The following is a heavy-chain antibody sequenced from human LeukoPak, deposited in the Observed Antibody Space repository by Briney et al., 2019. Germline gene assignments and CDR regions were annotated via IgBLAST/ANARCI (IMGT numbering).Heavy chain of an antibody. J-gene: IGHJ4*02. CDR2: ISGSGGST. CDR1: GFTFSSYA. V-gene: IGHV3-23*01. D-gene: IGHD3-22*01. CDR3: ARYLRSYYDSSGYYLRGFDY. Sequence: LTGGSLRLSCAASGFTFSSYAMSWVRQAPGKGLEWVSAISGSGGSTYYADSVKGRFTISRDNSKNTLYLQMNILRAEDTAVYYCARYLRSYYDSSGYYLRGFDYWGQGTLVTVPS.